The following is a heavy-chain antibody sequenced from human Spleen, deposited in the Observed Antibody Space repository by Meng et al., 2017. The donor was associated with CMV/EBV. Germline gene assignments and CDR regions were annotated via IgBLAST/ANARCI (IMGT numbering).Heavy chain of an antibody. V-gene: IGHV4-30-4*08. Sequence: SETLSLTCTVSSGSLRSGNYYWGWIRQSPGKGLGWIGYIYYNGDIYSHPSLKSRVTISVDTSKNQFSLNLRSVTAADAAVYYCARGGLVVGPAALNYFDSWGQGMLVTVSS. CDR1: SGSLRSGNYY. D-gene: IGHD2-2*01. CDR2: IYYNGDI. J-gene: IGHJ4*02. CDR3: ARGGLVVGPAALNYFDS.